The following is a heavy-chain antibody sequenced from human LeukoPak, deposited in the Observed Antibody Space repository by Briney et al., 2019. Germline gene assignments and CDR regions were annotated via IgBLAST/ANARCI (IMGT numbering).Heavy chain of an antibody. CDR3: AKRPARPKPFDC. J-gene: IGHJ4*02. Sequence: GGSLRLSGAGPGFTFSNYGMSGFRKAPGKGLDWVSAIDGGGANTLYADSVKGRFTISRDNSKSTVYLQMNSLRADDTAIYYCAKRPARPKPFDCWGQGTLVTVSS. CDR1: GFTFSNYG. V-gene: IGHV3-23*01. D-gene: IGHD1-14*01. CDR2: IDGGGANT.